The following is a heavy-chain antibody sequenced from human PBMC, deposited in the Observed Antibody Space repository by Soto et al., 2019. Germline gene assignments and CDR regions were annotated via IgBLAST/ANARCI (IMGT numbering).Heavy chain of an antibody. J-gene: IGHJ6*03. D-gene: IGHD6-13*01. CDR3: ARVREGTDSSSWYYYYMDV. CDR2: ISSSSSYT. Sequence: GGSLRLSCAASGFTFSDYYMSWIRQAPGKGLEWVSYISSSSSYTNYADSVKGRFTISRDNAKNSLYLQMNSLRAEDTAVYYCARVREGTDSSSWYYYYMDVWGKGTTVTVSS. V-gene: IGHV3-11*06. CDR1: GFTFSDYY.